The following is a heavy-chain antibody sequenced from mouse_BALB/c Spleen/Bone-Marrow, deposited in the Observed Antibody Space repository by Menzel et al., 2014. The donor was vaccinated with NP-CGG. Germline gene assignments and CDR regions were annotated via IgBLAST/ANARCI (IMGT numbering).Heavy chain of an antibody. CDR3: AREDILYAMDY. CDR2: IDPETGGT. CDR1: GYTFTDYE. V-gene: IGHV1-15*01. Sequence: VQLQQSGAELVRPGASVTLSCKASGYTFTDYEMHWVKQTPAHGLEWIGAIDPETGGTAYNQKFKGKATLTVDKSSSTAYMQLSSLTSEDSAVYYCAREDILYAMDYWGQGTSVTVSS. J-gene: IGHJ4*01.